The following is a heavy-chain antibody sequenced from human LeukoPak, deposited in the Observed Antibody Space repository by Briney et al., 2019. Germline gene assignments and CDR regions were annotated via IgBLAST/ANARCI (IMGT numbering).Heavy chain of an antibody. CDR3: AKGESDVLLWFGELSPSFDI. D-gene: IGHD3-10*01. J-gene: IGHJ3*02. CDR2: ISGSGGST. V-gene: IGHV3-23*01. CDR1: GFTFSSYG. Sequence: GGSLRLSCAASGFTFSSYGMSWVRQAPGKGLEWVSPISGSGGSTYYADSVKGRFTISRDNSKNTLYLQMNSLRAEDTAVYYCAKGESDVLLWFGELSPSFDIWGQGTMVTVSS.